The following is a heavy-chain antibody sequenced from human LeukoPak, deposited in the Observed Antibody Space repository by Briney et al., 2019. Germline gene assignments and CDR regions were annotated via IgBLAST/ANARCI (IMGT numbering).Heavy chain of an antibody. Sequence: GGYLRLSCAASGFTFSSYAMSWVRQAPGKGLEWVSATSGSGGSTYYADSVKGRFTISRDNSKNTLYLQMNSLRAEDTAVYYCAKDPSRPLWFGEPHDYWGQGTLVTVSS. J-gene: IGHJ4*02. CDR1: GFTFSSYA. CDR3: AKDPSRPLWFGEPHDY. D-gene: IGHD3-10*01. V-gene: IGHV3-23*01. CDR2: TSGSGGST.